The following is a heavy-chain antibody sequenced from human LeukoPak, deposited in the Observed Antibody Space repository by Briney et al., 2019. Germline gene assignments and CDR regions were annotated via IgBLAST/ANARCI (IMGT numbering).Heavy chain of an antibody. D-gene: IGHD2-21*02. V-gene: IGHV1-8*01. CDR3: ATSNCGGDCYSLDY. CDR1: GYTFTSYD. J-gene: IGHJ4*02. Sequence: ASVKVSGKASGYTFTSYDINWVRQATGQGLEWMGWMNPNSGNTGYAQKFQGRVTMTRNTSISTAYMELSSLRSEDTAVYYCATSNCGGDCYSLDYWGQGTLVTVSS. CDR2: MNPNSGNT.